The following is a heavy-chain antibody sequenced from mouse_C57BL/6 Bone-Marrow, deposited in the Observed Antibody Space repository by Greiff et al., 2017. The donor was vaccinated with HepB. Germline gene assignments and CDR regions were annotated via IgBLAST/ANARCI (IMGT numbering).Heavy chain of an antibody. CDR2: INSDGGST. Sequence: EVKLMESGGGLVQPGESLKLSCESNEYEFPSHDMSWVRKTPEKRLELVAAINSDGGSTYYPDTMERRFIISRDNTKKTLYLQMSSLRSEDTDLYYCAREGLPHYYAMDYWGQGTSVTVSS. J-gene: IGHJ4*01. CDR3: AREGLPHYYAMDY. V-gene: IGHV5-2*01. D-gene: IGHD3-1*01. CDR1: EYEFPSHD.